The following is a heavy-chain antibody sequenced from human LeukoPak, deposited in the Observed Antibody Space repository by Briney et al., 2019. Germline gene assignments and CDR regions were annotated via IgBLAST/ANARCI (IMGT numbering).Heavy chain of an antibody. CDR1: GFTVSSNY. J-gene: IGHJ6*02. V-gene: IGHV3-66*01. CDR2: IYSGGST. Sequence: QPGGSLRLSCAASGFTVSSNYMSWVRQAPGKGLEWVSVIYSGGSTYYADSVKGRFTISRDNSKNTLYLQMNSLRAEDTAVYYCARTYDFWSGYYLGGHYYYYYGMDVWGQGTTVTVSS. D-gene: IGHD3-3*01. CDR3: ARTYDFWSGYYLGGHYYYYYGMDV.